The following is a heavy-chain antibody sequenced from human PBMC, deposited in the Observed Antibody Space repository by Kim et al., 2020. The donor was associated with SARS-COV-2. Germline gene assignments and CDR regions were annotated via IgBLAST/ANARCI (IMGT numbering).Heavy chain of an antibody. CDR3: ARDDDGDTNAFDV. CDR2: IGADGSRS. J-gene: IGHJ3*01. Sequence: GGSLRLSCAASGFTFRKYGMHWVRQAPGKGLEWVALIGADGSRSFYTDSVKGRFTISRDNSQNTLYLQMDSLTVDDTAFYSCARDDDGDTNAFDVWGQGTMVTVSS. V-gene: IGHV3-33*08. CDR1: GFTFRKYG. D-gene: IGHD4-17*01.